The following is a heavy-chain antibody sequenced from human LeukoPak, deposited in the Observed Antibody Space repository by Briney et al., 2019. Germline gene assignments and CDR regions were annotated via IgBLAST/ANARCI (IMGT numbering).Heavy chain of an antibody. D-gene: IGHD3-22*01. CDR1: GDSISSTSYF. J-gene: IGHJ4*02. CDR2: VFYSENT. CDR3: ARHRVSGSVDF. Sequence: PSETLSLTCTVAGDSISSTSYFWGWIRQPPGKGLEWIGSVFYSENTYYNPSLKSRVTISVDTSKSQFSLKLSSVTAADTAVYYCARHRVSGSVDFWGQGTLVTVSS. V-gene: IGHV4-39*01.